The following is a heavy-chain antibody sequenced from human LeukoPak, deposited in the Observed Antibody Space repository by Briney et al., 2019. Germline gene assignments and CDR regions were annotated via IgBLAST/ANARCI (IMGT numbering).Heavy chain of an antibody. J-gene: IGHJ6*03. Sequence: GRSLRLSCAVSGFTLTNYAVHWVRQAPGKGLEWLAVMSNDGKNKYLADSVKGRFSVSRDISKDTLYLQMDSLRAVGTAVYYCAREGHSDLLTGYSPVEYYYYMDVWGKGTTVTVSS. CDR1: GFTLTNYA. CDR3: AREGHSDLLTGYSPVEYYYYMDV. D-gene: IGHD3-9*01. V-gene: IGHV3-30*04. CDR2: MSNDGKNK.